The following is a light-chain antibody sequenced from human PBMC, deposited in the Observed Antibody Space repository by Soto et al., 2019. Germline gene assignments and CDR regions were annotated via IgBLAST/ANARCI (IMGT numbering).Light chain of an antibody. CDR2: EVN. J-gene: IGLJ1*01. Sequence: QSAQGHPSSVCWSPGQSITISCTGTSTDVGGYNYVSWYQHHPGKGPKLIIYEVNNRPSGVSDRFSGSKSGNKASLTISNLEAEDESDYYCGPYTSTDNQFVFGTGTKVTVL. CDR3: GPYTSTDNQFV. CDR1: STDVGGYNY. V-gene: IGLV2-14*01.